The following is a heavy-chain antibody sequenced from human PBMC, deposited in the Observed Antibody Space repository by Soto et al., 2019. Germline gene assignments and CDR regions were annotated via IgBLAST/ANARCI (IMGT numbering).Heavy chain of an antibody. Sequence: ASVKVSCKASGYTFTSYDINWVRQATGQGLEWMGWMNPNSGNTGYAQKFQGRGTMTRNTPISTAYMEPSSLRSEDTAVYYCARGYCSGGSCYSVPRYYYYYGMDVWGEGTTVTVSS. CDR1: GYTFTSYD. V-gene: IGHV1-8*01. CDR3: ARGYCSGGSCYSVPRYYYYYGMDV. J-gene: IGHJ6*04. CDR2: MNPNSGNT. D-gene: IGHD2-15*01.